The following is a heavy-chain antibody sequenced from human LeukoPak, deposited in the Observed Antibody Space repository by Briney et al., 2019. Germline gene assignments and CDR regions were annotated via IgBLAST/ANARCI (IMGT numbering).Heavy chain of an antibody. D-gene: IGHD3-10*01. CDR2: IYHSGST. J-gene: IGHJ4*02. CDR3: ARDVRFGDLIYTRTPAFDY. V-gene: IGHV4-38-2*02. Sequence: SETLSLTCTVSGYSISSGYYWGWIRQPPGKGLEWIGSIYHSGSTFYNPSLKSRVTISLDTSKNQFSLRLSSVTAADTAMYFWARDVRFGDLIYTRTPAFDYWGQGTLVTVSS. CDR1: GYSISSGYY.